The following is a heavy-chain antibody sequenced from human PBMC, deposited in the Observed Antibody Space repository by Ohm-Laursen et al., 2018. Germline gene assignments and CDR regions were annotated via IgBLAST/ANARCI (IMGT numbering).Heavy chain of an antibody. J-gene: IGHJ6*02. V-gene: IGHV3-21*01. Sequence: SLRLSCAASTLTFSKCGMHWVRQAPGKGLEWVSSISSSSSYIYYADSVKGRFTISRDNAKNSLYLQMSSLRAEDTAVYYCARFGVNHGMDVWGQGTTVTVSS. D-gene: IGHD3-16*01. CDR2: ISSSSSYI. CDR1: TLTFSKCG. CDR3: ARFGVNHGMDV.